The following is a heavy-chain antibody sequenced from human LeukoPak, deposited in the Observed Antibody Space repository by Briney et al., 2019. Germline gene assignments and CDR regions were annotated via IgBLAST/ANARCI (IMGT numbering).Heavy chain of an antibody. CDR2: INPSRGST. J-gene: IGHJ6*02. Sequence: ASVKVSCTASGYTFTSYYMHWVRQAPGQGLEWMGIINPSRGSTSYAQKFQGRVTMTRDTSTSTVYMELSSLRSEDTAVYYCARDQALYYYYYGMDVWGQGTTVTVSS. CDR3: ARDQALYYYYYGMDV. V-gene: IGHV1-46*01. CDR1: GYTFTSYY.